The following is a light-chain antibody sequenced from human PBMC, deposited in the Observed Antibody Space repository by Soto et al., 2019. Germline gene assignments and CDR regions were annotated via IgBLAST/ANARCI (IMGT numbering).Light chain of an antibody. V-gene: IGKV3-15*01. Sequence: EVLMTQSPATLSVSPGERATLSCRASQSVGIKLAWYQQKPGQAPRLLMYSASTRATGIAARFSGGGSGTDFTLTISSLQPDDFATYYCQHYNSYSEAFGQGTKVDI. CDR1: QSVGIK. CDR3: QHYNSYSEA. J-gene: IGKJ1*01. CDR2: SAS.